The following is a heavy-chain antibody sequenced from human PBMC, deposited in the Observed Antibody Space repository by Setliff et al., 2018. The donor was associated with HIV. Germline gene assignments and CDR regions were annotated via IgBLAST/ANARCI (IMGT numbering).Heavy chain of an antibody. CDR2: TIPILGIA. D-gene: IGHD2-15*01. CDR1: GGTFSSYT. V-gene: IGHV1-69*02. J-gene: IGHJ6*02. CDR3: ARIRGYCSGGSCYSVFNYYYGMDV. Sequence: SVKVSCKASGGTFSSYTISWVRQAPGQGLEWMGRTIPILGIANYAQKFQGRVTITRNTSISTAYMELSSLRSEDTAVYYCARIRGYCSGGSCYSVFNYYYGMDVWGQGTTVTVSS.